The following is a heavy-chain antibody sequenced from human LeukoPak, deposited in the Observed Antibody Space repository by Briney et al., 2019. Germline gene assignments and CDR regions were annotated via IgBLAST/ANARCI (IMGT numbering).Heavy chain of an antibody. CDR2: IIPIFGTA. D-gene: IGHD6-13*01. V-gene: IGHV1-69*13. Sequence: SVKVSFKASGGTFSSYAISWVRQAPGQGLEWMGGIIPIFGTANYAQKFQGRVTITADESTSTAYMELSSLRSEDMAVYYCARDRSSSWYYYYMDVWGKGTTVTVSS. J-gene: IGHJ6*03. CDR1: GGTFSSYA. CDR3: ARDRSSSWYYYYMDV.